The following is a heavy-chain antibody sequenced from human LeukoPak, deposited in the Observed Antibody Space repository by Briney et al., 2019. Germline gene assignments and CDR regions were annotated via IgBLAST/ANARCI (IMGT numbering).Heavy chain of an antibody. CDR2: IYYSGST. V-gene: IGHV4-39*01. J-gene: IGHJ3*02. Sequence: PSETLSLTCTVSGGSISSSSYYWGWLRPPPGKGLEWIGSIYYSGSTYYNPSLKSRVTISVDTSKNQFSLKLSSVTAADTAVYYCARPASSTNNAFDIWGQGTMVTVSS. CDR3: ARPASSTNNAFDI. CDR1: GGSISSSSYY. D-gene: IGHD2-2*01.